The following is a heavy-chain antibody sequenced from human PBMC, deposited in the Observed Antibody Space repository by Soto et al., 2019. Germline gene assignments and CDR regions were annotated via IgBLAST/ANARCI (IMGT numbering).Heavy chain of an antibody. D-gene: IGHD3-3*01. CDR3: ARCVTYYDFWSGYYSKSDAFDI. CDR1: GGSISSGDYY. CDR2: IYYSGST. J-gene: IGHJ3*02. V-gene: IGHV4-30-4*01. Sequence: PSETLSLTCTVSGGSISSGDYYWSWIRQPPGNGLEWIGYIYYSGSTYYNPSLKSRVTISVDTSKNQFSLKLSSVTAADTAVYYCARCVTYYDFWSGYYSKSDAFDIWGQGTMVTV.